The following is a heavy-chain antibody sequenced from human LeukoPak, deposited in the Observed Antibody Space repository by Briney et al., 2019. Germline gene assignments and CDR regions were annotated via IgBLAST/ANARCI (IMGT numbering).Heavy chain of an antibody. D-gene: IGHD6-19*01. V-gene: IGHV1-18*01. CDR1: GYTFTSYG. Sequence: ASVKVSCKASGYTFTSYGISWVRQAPGQGLEWMGWISAYNGNTYYADSVQGRFTISRDNPKNMLYLQMDSLRDEDTAVYYCARDFPRRNQWHTAGHFDYWGQGTLVTVSS. J-gene: IGHJ4*02. CDR3: ARDFPRRNQWHTAGHFDY. CDR2: ISAYNGNT.